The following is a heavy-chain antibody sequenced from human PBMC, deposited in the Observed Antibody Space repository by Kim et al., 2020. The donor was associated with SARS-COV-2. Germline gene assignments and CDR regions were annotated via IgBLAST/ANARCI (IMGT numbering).Heavy chain of an antibody. CDR1: GFTFSSYS. V-gene: IGHV3-21*01. J-gene: IGHJ4*02. CDR2: ISSSSSYI. CDR3: AREARYSLYYDSSCYLLDY. Sequence: GGSLRLSCAASGFTFSSYSMNWVRQAPGKGLEWVSSISSSSSYIYYAYSVKGRFTIARDNAKNSLYLQMNSLRAEDTAVYYCAREARYSLYYDSSCYLLDYWGQGTLVTVSS. D-gene: IGHD3-22*01.